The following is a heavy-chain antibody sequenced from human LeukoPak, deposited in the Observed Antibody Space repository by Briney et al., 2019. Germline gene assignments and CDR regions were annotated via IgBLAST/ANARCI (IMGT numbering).Heavy chain of an antibody. D-gene: IGHD5-24*01. CDR3: AVFPWGRDGYNLNAFDI. CDR2: ISSSSSYI. V-gene: IGHV3-21*01. CDR1: GFTFSSYS. Sequence: GGSLRLSCAAPGFTFSSYSMNWVRQAPGKGLEWVSSISSSSSYIYYADSVKGRFTISRDNAKNSLYLQMNSLRAEDTAVYYCAVFPWGRDGYNLNAFDIWGQGTLVTVSS. J-gene: IGHJ3*02.